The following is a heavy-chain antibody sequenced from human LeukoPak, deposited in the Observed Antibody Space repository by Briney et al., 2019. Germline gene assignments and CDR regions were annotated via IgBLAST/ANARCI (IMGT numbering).Heavy chain of an antibody. J-gene: IGHJ4*02. CDR3: AKDHRWNDAPCYFDC. Sequence: PGGSLRLSCAASGFTSSIYAMSWVRQAPGKGLEWVSGISGVGGRTYYADSMQGRFTISRDTSRNTLYLQMNSLRVEDTAVYYCAKDHRWNDAPCYFDCWGQGTLVTVSS. CDR1: GFTSSIYA. CDR2: ISGVGGRT. V-gene: IGHV3-23*01. D-gene: IGHD1-1*01.